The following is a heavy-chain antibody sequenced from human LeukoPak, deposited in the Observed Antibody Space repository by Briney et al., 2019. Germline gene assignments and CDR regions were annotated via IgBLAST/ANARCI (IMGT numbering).Heavy chain of an antibody. J-gene: IGHJ4*02. Sequence: GSSVKVSCKASGGTFTSYAISWVRQAPGQGLEWRGGIIPIFGTANYAQKLQGRVTITADKSTSTAYMELSSLRSEDTAVYYCARASVDTLNTIDYWGQGTLVTVSS. CDR2: IIPIFGTA. D-gene: IGHD5-18*01. CDR3: ARASVDTLNTIDY. CDR1: GGTFTSYA. V-gene: IGHV1-69*06.